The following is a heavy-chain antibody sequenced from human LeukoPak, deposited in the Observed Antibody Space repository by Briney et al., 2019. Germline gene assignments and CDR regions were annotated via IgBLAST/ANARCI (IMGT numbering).Heavy chain of an antibody. V-gene: IGHV3-30-3*02. Sequence: GGSLRLSCACSGFTFSSYAMHWVRQAPGKGLEWVAVISYDGSKKYYADSVKGRFTISRDNSKNTLYLQMNSLRAEDTAVYYCAKDLPGIAVAGTEMYWGQGTLVNVSS. CDR1: GFTFSSYA. CDR2: ISYDGSKK. J-gene: IGHJ4*02. D-gene: IGHD6-19*01. CDR3: AKDLPGIAVAGTEMY.